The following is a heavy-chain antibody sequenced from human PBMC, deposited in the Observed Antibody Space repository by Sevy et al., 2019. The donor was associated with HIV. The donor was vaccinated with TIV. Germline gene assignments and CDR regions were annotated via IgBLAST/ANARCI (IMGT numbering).Heavy chain of an antibody. CDR1: GFTFSSYW. CDR3: ARDSKADYNYGLEEMMAY. CDR2: INQDGSEK. J-gene: IGHJ4*02. D-gene: IGHD3-16*01. V-gene: IGHV3-7*01. Sequence: GGSLRLSCAASGFTFSSYWMSWVRQAPGKGLEGVANINQDGSEKHYGDSVKGRVTISRDRSKNSLFLQVHSLRVEDTAVYYCARDSKADYNYGLEEMMAYWGQGTLVTVSS.